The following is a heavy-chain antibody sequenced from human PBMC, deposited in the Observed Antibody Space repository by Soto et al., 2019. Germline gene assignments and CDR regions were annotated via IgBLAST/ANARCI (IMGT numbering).Heavy chain of an antibody. J-gene: IGHJ6*02. D-gene: IGHD3-3*01. CDR1: GGSFSGYY. V-gene: IGHV4-34*01. CDR2: INHSGST. Sequence: SETLSLTCAVYGGSFSGYYWSWIRQPPGKGLEWIGEINHSGSTNYNPSLTSRVTISVDTSKNQFSLKLSSVTAADTAGYYCARGRSTIFGVVTPRYYYYGTEVLGQGTTVTVSS. CDR3: ARGRSTIFGVVTPRYYYYGTEV.